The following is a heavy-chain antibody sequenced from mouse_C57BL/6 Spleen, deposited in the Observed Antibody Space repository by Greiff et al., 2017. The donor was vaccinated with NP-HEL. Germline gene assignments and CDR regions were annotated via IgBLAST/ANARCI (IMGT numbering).Heavy chain of an antibody. CDR3: ATTYYYDYEEGGFDY. CDR2: INPGSGGT. D-gene: IGHD2-4*01. J-gene: IGHJ2*01. CDR1: GYAFTNYL. Sequence: VKLQESGAELVRPGTSVKVSCKASGYAFTNYLIEWVKQRPGQGLEWIGVINPGSGGTNYNEKFKGKATLTADKSSSTAYMQLSSLTSEDSAVYFCATTYYYDYEEGGFDYWGQGTTLTVSS. V-gene: IGHV1-54*01.